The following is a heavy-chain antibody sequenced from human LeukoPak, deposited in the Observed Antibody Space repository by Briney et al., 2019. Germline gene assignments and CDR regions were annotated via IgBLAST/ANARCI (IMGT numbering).Heavy chain of an antibody. Sequence: PGGSLRLSCAASGFTFSSYGMHWVRQAPGKGLEWVAFIRYDGSNKYYADSVKGRFTISRDNSKNTLYLQMNSLRAEDTAVYYCAKRNVAAAGDFDYWGQGTLVTVSS. V-gene: IGHV3-30*02. CDR3: AKRNVAAAGDFDY. D-gene: IGHD6-13*01. CDR2: IRYDGSNK. J-gene: IGHJ4*02. CDR1: GFTFSSYG.